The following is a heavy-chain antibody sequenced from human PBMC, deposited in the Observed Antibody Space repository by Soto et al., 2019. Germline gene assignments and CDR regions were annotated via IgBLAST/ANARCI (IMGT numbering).Heavy chain of an antibody. Sequence: EVQLVESGGGLVKPGGSLRLSCAASGFTFSSYSMNWVRQAPGKGLEWVSSISSSNSYIYYSDSVKGRFTISRDNAKNSLYLQMNSLRAEDTAVYYCAILVNVLLWFGDTWAFDIWGQGTMVTVSS. J-gene: IGHJ3*02. CDR3: AILVNVLLWFGDTWAFDI. CDR2: ISSSNSYI. CDR1: GFTFSSYS. D-gene: IGHD3-10*01. V-gene: IGHV3-21*01.